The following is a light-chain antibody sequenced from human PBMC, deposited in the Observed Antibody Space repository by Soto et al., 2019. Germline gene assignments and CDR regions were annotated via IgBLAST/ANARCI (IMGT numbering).Light chain of an antibody. V-gene: IGKV3-11*01. CDR3: QQHSNWLT. CDR1: QSVSSY. CDR2: DAS. Sequence: IVLTQSPATLSLSPGERATLSCRAGQSVSSYLAWYQQKPGQAPRLLIYDASTRATGIPARFSCSGSGTDFTLTISSLEPEDFALYYCQQHSNWLTFGGGTKVEIK. J-gene: IGKJ4*01.